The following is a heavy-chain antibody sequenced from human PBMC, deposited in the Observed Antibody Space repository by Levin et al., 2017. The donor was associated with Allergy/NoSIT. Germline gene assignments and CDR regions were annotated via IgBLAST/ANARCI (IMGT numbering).Heavy chain of an antibody. J-gene: IGHJ4*02. V-gene: IGHV3-23*01. CDR3: AKLPPRHDYGDYLEDY. Sequence: GESLKISCAASGFTFSSYAMSWVRQAPGKGLEWVSAISGSGGSTYYADSVKGRFTISRDNSKNTLYLQMNSLRAEDTAVYYCAKLPPRHDYGDYLEDYWGQGTLVTVSS. D-gene: IGHD4-17*01. CDR2: ISGSGGST. CDR1: GFTFSSYA.